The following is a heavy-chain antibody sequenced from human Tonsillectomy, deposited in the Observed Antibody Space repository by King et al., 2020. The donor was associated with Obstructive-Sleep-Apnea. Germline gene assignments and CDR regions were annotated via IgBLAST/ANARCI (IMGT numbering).Heavy chain of an antibody. J-gene: IGHJ6*03. V-gene: IGHV1-18*01. CDR2: ISAYNGNT. Sequence: SWVRQAPGQGLEWMGWISAYNGNTNYAQKLQGRVTMTTDTSTSTAYMELRSLISDDTAVYYCARGRHGDEFWSGYYMGYYYYYMDVWGKGTTVTV. CDR3: ARGRHGDEFWSGYYMGYYYYYMDV. D-gene: IGHD3-3*01.